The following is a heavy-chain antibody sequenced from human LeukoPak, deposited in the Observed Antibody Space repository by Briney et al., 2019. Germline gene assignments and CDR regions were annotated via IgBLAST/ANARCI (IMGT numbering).Heavy chain of an antibody. J-gene: IGHJ4*02. CDR3: ARGRKLVFSSDY. D-gene: IGHD6-13*01. CDR1: GFTFSSYS. V-gene: IGHV3-21*01. CDR2: ISSSSSYI. Sequence: PGGSLRLSCAASGFTFSSYSMNWVRQAPGKGLEWVSSISSSSSYIYYADSVKGRFTISRDNAKNSLYLQMNSLRAEDTAVYYCARGRKLVFSSDYWGQGTLVTVSS.